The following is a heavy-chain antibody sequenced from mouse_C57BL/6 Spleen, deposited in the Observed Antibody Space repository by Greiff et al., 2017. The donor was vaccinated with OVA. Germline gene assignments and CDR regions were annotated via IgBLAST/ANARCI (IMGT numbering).Heavy chain of an antibody. CDR1: GYTFTSYW. CDR3: ARDMMDYWAWFAY. Sequence: QVQLQQPGAELVKPGASVKMSCKASGYTFTSYWITWVKQRPGQGLEWIGDIYPGSGSTNYNEKFKSKATLTVDTSSSTAYMQLSSLTSEDSAVYYCARDMMDYWAWFAYWGQGTLVTVSA. J-gene: IGHJ3*01. D-gene: IGHD2-3*01. V-gene: IGHV1-55*01. CDR2: IYPGSGST.